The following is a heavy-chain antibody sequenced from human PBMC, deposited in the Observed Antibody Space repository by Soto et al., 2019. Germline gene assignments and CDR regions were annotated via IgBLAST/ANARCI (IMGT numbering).Heavy chain of an antibody. J-gene: IGHJ4*02. CDR3: ARPSGYSGYDDPFDY. CDR2: ISSSSSTI. D-gene: IGHD5-12*01. Sequence: GGSLRLSCAASGFTFSSYSMNWVRQAPGKGLEWVSYISSSSSTIYYADSVKGRFTISRDNAKNSLYLQMKSLRDEDTAVYYCARPSGYSGYDDPFDYWGQGTMVTVSS. CDR1: GFTFSSYS. V-gene: IGHV3-48*02.